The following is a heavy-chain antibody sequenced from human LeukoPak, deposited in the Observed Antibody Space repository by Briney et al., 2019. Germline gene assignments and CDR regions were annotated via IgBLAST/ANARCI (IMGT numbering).Heavy chain of an antibody. J-gene: IGHJ4*02. D-gene: IGHD6-6*01. V-gene: IGHV1-2*02. CDR1: GFTFTSSA. Sequence: ASVKVSCKASGFTFTSSAMQWVRQARGQRLEWMGWINPNSGGTNYAQKFQGRVTMTRDTSISTAYMELSRLRSDDTAVYYCARHAEYSSPAPETEWGQGTLVTVSS. CDR3: ARHAEYSSPAPETE. CDR2: INPNSGGT.